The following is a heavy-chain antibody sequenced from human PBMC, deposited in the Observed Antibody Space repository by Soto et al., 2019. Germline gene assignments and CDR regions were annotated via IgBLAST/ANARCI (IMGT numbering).Heavy chain of an antibody. CDR2: ISSSGSTA. J-gene: IGHJ4*02. V-gene: IGHV3-48*03. D-gene: IGHD3-10*01. CDR1: GFTFSRFE. Sequence: GGSLRLSCAASGFTFSRFELHWVRQAPGKGLEWISYISSSGSTAYYASSVEGRFTISRDNANNSVHLQMDSLRAEDTALYYCTRAAWFPYVSFYWDQGALVTVSS. CDR3: TRAAWFPYVSFY.